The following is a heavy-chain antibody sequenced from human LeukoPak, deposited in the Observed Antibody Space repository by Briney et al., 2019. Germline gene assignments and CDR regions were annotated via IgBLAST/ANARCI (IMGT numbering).Heavy chain of an antibody. D-gene: IGHD6-13*01. CDR2: IKQDGSGK. CDR3: ARGLLAAAGIDY. J-gene: IGHJ4*02. Sequence: PGGSLRLSCAVSGFTFSRYWMSWVRQAPGKGLEWVANIKQDGSGKNHVDSVKGRFTISRDNAKNSLYLQMNSLRAEDTAVYYCARGLLAAAGIDYWGQGALVTVSS. V-gene: IGHV3-7*04. CDR1: GFTFSRYW.